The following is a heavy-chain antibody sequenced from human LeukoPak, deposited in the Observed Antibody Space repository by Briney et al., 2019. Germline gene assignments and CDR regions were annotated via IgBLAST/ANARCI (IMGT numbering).Heavy chain of an antibody. D-gene: IGHD5-12*01. CDR2: IYYSGNT. J-gene: IGHJ4*02. V-gene: IGHV4-59*12. CDR3: ASRSGYDPNFDY. Sequence: SETLSLTCTVSGGSISSYYWSWIRQPPGKGLEWIGYIYYSGNTNYNPSLKSRVTISVDTSKNQFSLKLSSVTAADTAVYYCASRSGYDPNFDYWGQGTLVTVSS. CDR1: GGSISSYY.